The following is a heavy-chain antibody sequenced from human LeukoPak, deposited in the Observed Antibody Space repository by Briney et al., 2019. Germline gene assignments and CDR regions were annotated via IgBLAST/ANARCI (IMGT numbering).Heavy chain of an antibody. V-gene: IGHV4-59*08. Sequence: PSETLSLTCTVSSGSISSYHWSWIRQPPGKGLEWIGYISYTGSTNYNPSLKSRVTISIDTSKNQFTLKLSSVTAADTAVYYCARLWSPMVEIDYWGQGTLVTVSS. J-gene: IGHJ4*02. CDR2: ISYTGST. D-gene: IGHD2-15*01. CDR1: SGSISSYH. CDR3: ARLWSPMVEIDY.